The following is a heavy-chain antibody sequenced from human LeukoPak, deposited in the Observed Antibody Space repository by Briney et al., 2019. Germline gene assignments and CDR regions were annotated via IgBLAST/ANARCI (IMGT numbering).Heavy chain of an antibody. Sequence: GGSLRLSCAASGFTFSSYAMHWVRQAPGKGLEWVAVISYDGSNKYYADSVKGRFTTSRDNSKNTLYLQMNSLRAEDTAVYYCAGGNYWGQGTLVTVSS. CDR1: GFTFSSYA. CDR2: ISYDGSNK. CDR3: AGGNY. J-gene: IGHJ4*02. V-gene: IGHV3-30*04.